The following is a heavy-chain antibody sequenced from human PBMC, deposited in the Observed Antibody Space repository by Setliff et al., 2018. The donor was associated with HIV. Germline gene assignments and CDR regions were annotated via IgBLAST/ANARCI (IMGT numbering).Heavy chain of an antibody. CDR1: GYTFTNYD. CDR3: ARGAPRNIWGYYYYYMDV. D-gene: IGHD3-16*01. V-gene: IGHV1-69*05. J-gene: IGHJ6*03. CDR2: IIPIFGTA. Sequence: SVKVSFKASGYTFTNYDINWVRQATGQGLEWMGGIIPIFGTANYAQKFQGRVTITTDESTSTAYMELSSLRSEDTAVYYCARGAPRNIWGYYYYYMDVWGKGTTVTVSS.